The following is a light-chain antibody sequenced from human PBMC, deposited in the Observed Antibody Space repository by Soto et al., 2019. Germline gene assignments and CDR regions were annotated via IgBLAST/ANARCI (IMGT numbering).Light chain of an antibody. CDR2: DAS. V-gene: IGKV3-11*01. CDR3: QQRGNWPPFT. CDR1: QSVSTF. Sequence: ETVLTQSPATLSLSPGERATLSCRASQSVSTFLAWYQQKPGQAPRLLIYDASDRATGIPARFSGSGSGTDFTLTISSLEPEDFAVYYCQQRGNWPPFTFGGGTKVEIK. J-gene: IGKJ4*01.